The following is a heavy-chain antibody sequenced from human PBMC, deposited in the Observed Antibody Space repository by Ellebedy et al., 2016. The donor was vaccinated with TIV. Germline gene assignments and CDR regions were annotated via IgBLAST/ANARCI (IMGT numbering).Heavy chain of an antibody. D-gene: IGHD2-8*01. Sequence: PGGSLRLSCAASGFTFSSYTMHWVRQAPGKGLEWVAVISNDGSNKYDADSVKGRFTISRDNSKNTLYLQVNSLRAEDTAVYYCARGYASPNYWGQGTLVTVSS. CDR3: ARGYASPNY. CDR1: GFTFSSYT. V-gene: IGHV3-30-3*01. CDR2: ISNDGSNK. J-gene: IGHJ4*02.